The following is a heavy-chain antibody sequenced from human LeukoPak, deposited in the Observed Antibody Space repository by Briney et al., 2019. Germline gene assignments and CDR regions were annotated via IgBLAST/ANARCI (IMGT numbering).Heavy chain of an antibody. J-gene: IGHJ6*03. CDR2: IYYSGST. D-gene: IGHD3-10*01. Sequence: SETLSLTCTVSGGSISSGGYYWSWIRQHPGKGLEWIGYIYYSGSTYDNPSLKSRVTISVGTSKNQFSLKLSSVTAADTAVYYCARARARGPGDMDVWGKGTTVTVSS. CDR3: ARARARGPGDMDV. CDR1: GGSISSGGYY. V-gene: IGHV4-31*03.